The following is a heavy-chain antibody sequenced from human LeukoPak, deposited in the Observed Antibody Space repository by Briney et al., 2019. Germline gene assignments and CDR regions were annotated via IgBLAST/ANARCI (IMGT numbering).Heavy chain of an antibody. J-gene: IGHJ4*02. Sequence: GGSLRLSCVVSGLTFSNYWMIWVRQAPGKGLESVAIVNEDGSAKYYLDSVKGRFTISRDNAGNSLYLEMNSLRAEDTAVYYCARDYWRSIDHWGQGTLVTVSS. D-gene: IGHD1-1*01. CDR2: VNEDGSAK. CDR3: ARDYWRSIDH. CDR1: GLTFSNYW. V-gene: IGHV3-7*01.